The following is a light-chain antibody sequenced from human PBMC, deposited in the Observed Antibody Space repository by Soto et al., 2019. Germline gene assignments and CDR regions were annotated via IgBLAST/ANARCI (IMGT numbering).Light chain of an antibody. CDR3: PSYDISLSGYV. CDR2: GNT. Sequence: QSVLTQPPSVSGAPGQRVTISCTGSSSNIGAGYDVHWYQQFPGTAPKLLSFGNTHRPSGVPDRFSGSKSGTSASLAITGLQPEDEADYSCPSYDISLSGYVFGPGTKLTVL. CDR1: SSNIGAGYD. J-gene: IGLJ1*01. V-gene: IGLV1-40*01.